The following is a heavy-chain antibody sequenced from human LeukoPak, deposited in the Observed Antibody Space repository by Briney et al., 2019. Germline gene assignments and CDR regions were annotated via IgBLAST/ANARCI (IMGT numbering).Heavy chain of an antibody. J-gene: IGHJ4*02. D-gene: IGHD3-10*01. CDR1: GFTFNRYA. CDR3: TKGFGDTWFY. V-gene: IGHV3-23*01. Sequence: PGRSLRLSCAASGFTFNRYAMRWVRQAPGKGLEWVSSITTSGGSTIYADSVKGRFTISRDDSKNTVYLQMNSLRAEDTAVYYCTKGFGDTWFYWGPGTLVTVSS. CDR2: ITTSGGST.